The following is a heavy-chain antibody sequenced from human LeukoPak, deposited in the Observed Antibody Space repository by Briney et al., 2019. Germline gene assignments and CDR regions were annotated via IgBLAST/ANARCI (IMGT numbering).Heavy chain of an antibody. CDR2: MSPSGTT. J-gene: IGHJ4*02. CDR1: GDSVSSGNYY. V-gene: IGHV4-61*01. Sequence: SGTLSLTCTVSGDSVSSGNYYLSWIRQPPGKGLDWVTYMSPSGTTKYNPSLKSRVTTSVDTSRTQFSLRLSSVTAADTAVYYCARGQDDRSGTFDYWGQGILVTVSS. CDR3: ARGQDDRSGTFDY. D-gene: IGHD3-22*01.